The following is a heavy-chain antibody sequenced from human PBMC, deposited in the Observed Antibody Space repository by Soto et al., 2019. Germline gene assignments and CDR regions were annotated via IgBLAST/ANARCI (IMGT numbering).Heavy chain of an antibody. V-gene: IGHV1-69*02. CDR2: FIPILGIA. J-gene: IGHJ3*02. CDR3: ASIAAAGKDAFDI. D-gene: IGHD6-13*01. Sequence: QVQLVQSGAEVKKPGSSVKVSCKASGGTFSSYTISWVRQAPGQGLEWMGRFIPILGIANYAQKFQGRVTITADKSTSTAYMELSSLRSEDTAVYYCASIAAAGKDAFDIWVQGTMVTVSS. CDR1: GGTFSSYT.